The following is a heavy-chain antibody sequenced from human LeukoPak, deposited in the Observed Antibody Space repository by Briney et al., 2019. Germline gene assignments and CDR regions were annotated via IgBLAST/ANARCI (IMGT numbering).Heavy chain of an antibody. CDR2: IYYSGST. Sequence: PSETLSLTCTVSGGSISSSSYYWGWIRQPPGKGLEWIGSIYYSGSTYYNPSLKSRVTISVDTSKNQFSLKLSSVTAADTAVYYCARHGGGYSYGSYFDYWGQGTLVTVSS. CDR3: ARHGGGYSYGSYFDY. J-gene: IGHJ4*02. V-gene: IGHV4-39*01. D-gene: IGHD5-18*01. CDR1: GGSISSSSYY.